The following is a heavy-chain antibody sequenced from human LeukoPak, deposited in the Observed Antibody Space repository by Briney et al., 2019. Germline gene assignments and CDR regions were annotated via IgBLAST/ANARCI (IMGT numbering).Heavy chain of an antibody. D-gene: IGHD1-26*01. CDR1: GYTFTGYY. CDR2: ISAYNGNT. V-gene: IGHV1-18*04. J-gene: IGHJ4*02. Sequence: ASVKVSCKASGYTFTGYYMHWVRQAPGQGLEWMGWISAYNGNTNYAQKLQGRVTMTTDTSTSTAYMELRSLRSDDTAVYYCARAVVFRGSGYFDYWGQGTLVTVSS. CDR3: ARAVVFRGSGYFDY.